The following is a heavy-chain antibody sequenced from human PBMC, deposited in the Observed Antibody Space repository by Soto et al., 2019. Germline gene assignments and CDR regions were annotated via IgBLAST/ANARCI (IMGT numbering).Heavy chain of an antibody. CDR2: ISWSSGGI. J-gene: IGHJ5*02. Sequence: ALRLSCAASGFTFADYSMHWVRQAPGKGLEWVSGISWSSGGIGYADSVQGRFTISTDNAKNSLYLQMNSLRAEDTALYYCAKDISGPPVLRYFAWLFDPWGQGTLVTVSS. CDR1: GFTFADYS. CDR3: AKDISGPPVLRYFAWLFDP. D-gene: IGHD3-9*01. V-gene: IGHV3-9*01.